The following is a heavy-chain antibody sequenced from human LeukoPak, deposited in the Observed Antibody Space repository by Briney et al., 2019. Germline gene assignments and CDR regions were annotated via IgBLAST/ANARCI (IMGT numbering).Heavy chain of an antibody. V-gene: IGHV3-23*01. CDR1: GFTFSSYA. Sequence: GGSLRLSCAASGFTFSSYAMSWVRQAPGKGLECVSAISGSGGSTYYADSVKGRFTISRDNSKNTLYLQMNSLRAEDTAVYYCANLQQALFIVAKAFDIWGQGTMVTVSS. J-gene: IGHJ3*02. CDR3: ANLQQALFIVAKAFDI. CDR2: ISGSGGST. D-gene: IGHD3-16*02.